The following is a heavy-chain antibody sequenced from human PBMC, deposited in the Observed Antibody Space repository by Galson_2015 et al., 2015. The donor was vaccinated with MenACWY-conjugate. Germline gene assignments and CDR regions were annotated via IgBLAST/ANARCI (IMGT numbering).Heavy chain of an antibody. V-gene: IGHV3-30*02. D-gene: IGHD3-16*02. CDR3: AKGDYVWGSYRYDSHSLSDY. CDR1: GFTFSSYG. J-gene: IGHJ4*02. Sequence: SLRLSCAASGFTFSSYGMHWVRQAPGKGLEWVAFIRYDGSNKYYADSVKGRFTISRDNSKNTLYLQMNSLRAEDTAVYYCAKGDYVWGSYRYDSHSLSDYWGQGTLVTVSS. CDR2: IRYDGSNK.